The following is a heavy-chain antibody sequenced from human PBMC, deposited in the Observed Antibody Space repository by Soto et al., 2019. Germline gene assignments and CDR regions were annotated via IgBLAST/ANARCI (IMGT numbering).Heavy chain of an antibody. Sequence: QVTLKESGPVLVKPTETLTLTCTVSGFSLSNARMGVSWIRHPPGKALEWLAHIFSNDEKSYSTSLKSRLTISKDTSKSQVVHTMTNIDPVDTATYYCARMYGDYGDYYYYGMDVWGQGTTVTVSS. J-gene: IGHJ6*02. CDR3: ARMYGDYGDYYYYGMDV. CDR1: GFSLSNARMG. CDR2: IFSNDEK. D-gene: IGHD4-17*01. V-gene: IGHV2-26*01.